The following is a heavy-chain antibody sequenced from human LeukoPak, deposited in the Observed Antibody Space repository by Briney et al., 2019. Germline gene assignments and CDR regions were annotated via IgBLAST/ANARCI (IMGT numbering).Heavy chain of an antibody. CDR1: GFTFGSYS. CDR2: ISSSSSTI. J-gene: IGHJ4*02. D-gene: IGHD1-1*01. CDR3: ARGVPGDY. V-gene: IGHV3-48*01. Sequence: GGSLRLSCAASGFTFGSYSMNWVRQAPGKGLEWVSYISSSSSTIYYADSVKGRFTISRDNAKNSLYLQMNSLRAEDTAVYYCARGVPGDYWGQGTLVTVSS.